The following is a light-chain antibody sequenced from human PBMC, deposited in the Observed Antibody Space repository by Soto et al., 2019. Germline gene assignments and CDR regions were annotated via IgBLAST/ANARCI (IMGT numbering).Light chain of an antibody. V-gene: IGKV3-15*01. CDR1: ERVGSN. J-gene: IGKJ1*01. CDR3: QQWIRWT. Sequence: EIVMTQSPATLSVSPGDGVTLSCRASERVGSNVAWYQHKPGQAPRLLIYGASVRATGIPDRFSGSGSETEFTLTISSLQSEDFAVYYCQQWIRWTFGQGTRLELK. CDR2: GAS.